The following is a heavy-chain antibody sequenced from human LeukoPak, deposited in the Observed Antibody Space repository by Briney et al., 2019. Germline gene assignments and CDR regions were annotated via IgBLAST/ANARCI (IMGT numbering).Heavy chain of an antibody. CDR1: GFTFSRNW. CDR2: INQDGSVK. J-gene: IGHJ4*02. CDR3: ARGRH. Sequence: GGSLSLSCASSGFTFSRNWLSWVRQAPGKGLEWVANINQDGSVKYYEDSVEGRLTISGDNAKNSLYRQMSSLRGEGRAVYCCARGRHRGQGNLGTVSP. V-gene: IGHV3-7*01.